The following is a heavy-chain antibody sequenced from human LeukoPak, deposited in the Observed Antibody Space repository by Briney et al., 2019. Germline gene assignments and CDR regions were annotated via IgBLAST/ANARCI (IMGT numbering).Heavy chain of an antibody. CDR1: GGSFSGYY. CDR2: INHSGGT. CDR3: ARGQYKRDY. Sequence: SETLSLTCAVCGGSFSGYYWSWIRQPPGKGLEWIGEINHSGGTYYNPSLKSRVTISVDTSKNQFSLNLRSVTAADTAVYYCARGQYKRDYWGQGTLVTVSS. D-gene: IGHD1-14*01. J-gene: IGHJ4*02. V-gene: IGHV4-34*01.